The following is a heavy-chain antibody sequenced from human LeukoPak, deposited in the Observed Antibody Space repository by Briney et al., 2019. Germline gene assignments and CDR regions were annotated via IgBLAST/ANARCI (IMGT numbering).Heavy chain of an antibody. Sequence: PSETLSLTCTVSGASITSRDFYWGWFRQPPGKGVEWIGSASGYYGGDSFYNTSLESRVTISIHTSKNQFSLKLSSVTAADTAVYYCARRNHVRYCSSTSCPNHSGYASSYYYYYMDVWGKGTTVTVSS. V-gene: IGHV4-39*07. CDR3: ARRNHVRYCSSTSCPNHSGYASSYYYYYMDV. CDR2: ASGYYGGDS. D-gene: IGHD2-2*01. J-gene: IGHJ6*03. CDR1: GASITSRDFY.